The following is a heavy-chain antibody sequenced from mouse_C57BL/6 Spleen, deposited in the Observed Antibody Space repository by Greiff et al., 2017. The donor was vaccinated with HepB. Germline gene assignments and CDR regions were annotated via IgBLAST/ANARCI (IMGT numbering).Heavy chain of an antibody. Sequence: VKLMESGAELVKPGASVKISCKASGYAFSSYWMNWVKQRPGKGLEWIGQIYPGDGDTNYNGKFKGKATLTADKSSSTAYMQLSSLTSEDSAVYFCARSGYYGSSYWYFDVWGTGTTVTVSS. V-gene: IGHV1-80*01. CDR2: IYPGDGDT. D-gene: IGHD1-1*01. J-gene: IGHJ1*03. CDR1: GYAFSSYW. CDR3: ARSGYYGSSYWYFDV.